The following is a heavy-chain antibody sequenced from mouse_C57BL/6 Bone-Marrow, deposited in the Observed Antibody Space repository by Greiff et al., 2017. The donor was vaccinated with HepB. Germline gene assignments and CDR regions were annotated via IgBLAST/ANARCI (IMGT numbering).Heavy chain of an antibody. CDR1: GYTFTSYG. V-gene: IGHV1-81*01. CDR3: ARSGYYGSSYWFAY. CDR2: IYPRSGNT. D-gene: IGHD1-1*01. J-gene: IGHJ3*01. Sequence: VQLQQSGAELARPGASVKLSCKASGYTFTSYGISWVKQRTGQGLEWIGEIYPRSGNTYYNEKFKGKATLTADKSSSTAYMELRSLTSEDSAVYFCARSGYYGSSYWFAYWGQGTLVTVSA.